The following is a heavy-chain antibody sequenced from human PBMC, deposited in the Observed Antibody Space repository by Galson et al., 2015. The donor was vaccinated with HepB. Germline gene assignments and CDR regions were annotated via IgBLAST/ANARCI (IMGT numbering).Heavy chain of an antibody. J-gene: IGHJ3*02. CDR1: GFTFDDYG. V-gene: IGHV3-20*04. CDR2: INWNGGST. Sequence: SLRLSCAASGFTFDDYGMSWVRQAPGKGLEWVSGINWNGGSTGYADSVKGRFTISRDNAKNSLYLQMNSLRAEDTALYYCARVYSSGWLDAFDIWGQGTMVTVSS. CDR3: ARVYSSGWLDAFDI. D-gene: IGHD6-19*01.